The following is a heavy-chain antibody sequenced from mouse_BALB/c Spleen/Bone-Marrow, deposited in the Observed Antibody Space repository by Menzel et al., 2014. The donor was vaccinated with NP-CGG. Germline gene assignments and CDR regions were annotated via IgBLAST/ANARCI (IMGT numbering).Heavy chain of an antibody. CDR3: ARDRWSSSVTPYAMDY. Sequence: VMLVESGPGLVQPSQSLSITCTVSGFSLTSYGVHWVRQSPGKGLEWLGVIWSGGSTDYNAAFISRLSISKDNSKSXFFFKMNSLQANDTAIYYCARDRWSSSVTPYAMDYWGQGTSVTVSS. CDR1: GFSLTSYG. D-gene: IGHD1-1*02. J-gene: IGHJ4*01. V-gene: IGHV2-2*02. CDR2: IWSGGST.